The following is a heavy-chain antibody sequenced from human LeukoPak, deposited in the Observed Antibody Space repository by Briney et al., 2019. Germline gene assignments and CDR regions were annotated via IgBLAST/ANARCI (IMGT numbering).Heavy chain of an antibody. CDR1: GYSISSGYY. CDR3: ARLYSSSWYYYYYYMDV. J-gene: IGHJ6*03. Sequence: SETLSLTCTVSGYSISSGYYWGWIRQPPGKGLEWIGSIYHSGSTYCNPSLKSRVTISVDTSKNQFSLKLSSVTAADTAVYYCARLYSSSWYYYYYYMDVWGKGTTVTVSS. D-gene: IGHD6-13*01. V-gene: IGHV4-38-2*02. CDR2: IYHSGST.